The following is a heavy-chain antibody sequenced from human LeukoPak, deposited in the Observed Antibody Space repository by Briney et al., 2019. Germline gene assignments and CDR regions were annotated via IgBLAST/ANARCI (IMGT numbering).Heavy chain of an antibody. Sequence: SETLSLTCAVYGGSFSGYYWSWIRQPPGKGLEWIGEINHSGSTNYNPSLKSRVTISVDTSKNQFSLKLSSVTAADTAVYYCARGRYYYDSSGPRSPFKYYYYYGMDVWGQGTTVTVSS. V-gene: IGHV4-34*01. CDR2: INHSGST. CDR3: ARGRYYYDSSGPRSPFKYYYYYGMDV. D-gene: IGHD3-22*01. J-gene: IGHJ6*02. CDR1: GGSFSGYY.